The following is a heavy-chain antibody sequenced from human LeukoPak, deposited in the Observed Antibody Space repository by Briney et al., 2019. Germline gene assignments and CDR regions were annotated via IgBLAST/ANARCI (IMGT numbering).Heavy chain of an antibody. V-gene: IGHV3-30*04. CDR3: ARYRDRYSSSSTGRDY. CDR2: MSYDGRTT. D-gene: IGHD6-6*01. Sequence: GGSLRLSCAASGFALNTYSVHWVRQAPGKGLEWVAVMSYDGRTTYYADSVKGRFTISRDNAKNSLYLQMNSLRAEDTAVYYCARYRDRYSSSSTGRDYWGQGTLVTVSS. CDR1: GFALNTYS. J-gene: IGHJ4*02.